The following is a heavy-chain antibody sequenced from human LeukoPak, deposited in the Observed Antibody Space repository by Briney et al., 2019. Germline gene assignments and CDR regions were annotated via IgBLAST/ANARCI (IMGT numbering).Heavy chain of an antibody. CDR2: IYPGDSHS. J-gene: IGHJ5*02. CDR1: GYSFPNYW. CDR3: ARGPYAYTSSATLGSYNWFDP. Sequence: GESLKISCKGSGYSFPNYWIGWVRQMPGEGLEWMGIIYPGDSHSRYSPSFQDQVTISVDKSISTAYLQWSSLKASDTAMYYCARGPYAYTSSATLGSYNWFDPWGQGSLVTVSS. D-gene: IGHD2-2*02. V-gene: IGHV5-51*01.